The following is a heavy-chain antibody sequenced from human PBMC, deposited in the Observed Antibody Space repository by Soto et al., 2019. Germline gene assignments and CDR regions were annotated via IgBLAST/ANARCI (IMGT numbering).Heavy chain of an antibody. D-gene: IGHD4-17*01. CDR1: EFTFSSSA. CDR2: IRGSVGST. CDR3: AKDFYGDYPDYFGS. V-gene: IGHV3-23*01. J-gene: IGHJ4*02. Sequence: EVQLLESGGGLVQPGGSLRLSCAASEFTFSSSAMGWVRQAPGKGLEWVSGIRGSVGSTYYADSVEGRFTISRDNSKNTLYLQMNSLRAEDTAVYYCAKDFYGDYPDYFGSWGQGTRVIVSS.